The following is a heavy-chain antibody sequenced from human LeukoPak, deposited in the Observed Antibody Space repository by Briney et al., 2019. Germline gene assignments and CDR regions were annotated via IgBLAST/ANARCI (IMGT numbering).Heavy chain of an antibody. CDR1: GFTFNTQS. CDR3: ARISDGCSVSDY. D-gene: IGHD6-19*01. J-gene: IGHJ4*02. Sequence: GLSLLLSCAVSGFTFNTQSIKWVRWAPRKGLEWIAYISRGIGTVHYADSVKASFTISRENAKNSVDLQMNSLRAEDTAVYYCARISDGCSVSDYWGQGTLVTVSS. V-gene: IGHV3-48*01. CDR2: ISRGIGTV.